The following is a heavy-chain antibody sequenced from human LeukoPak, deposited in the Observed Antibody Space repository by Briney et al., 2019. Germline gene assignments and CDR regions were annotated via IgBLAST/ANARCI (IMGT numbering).Heavy chain of an antibody. D-gene: IGHD3-10*01. V-gene: IGHV4-59*01. CDR2: FYDTRSP. Sequence: PSETLSLTCTISGGSISLYYWSWIRQPPGKGLEWIGYFYDTRSPKYNPSLERRVTISVDMSRNQFSLNLTSVTAADTAVYYCARGRGSLTYWGQGTLATVSS. CDR1: GGSISLYY. CDR3: ARGRGSLTY. J-gene: IGHJ4*02.